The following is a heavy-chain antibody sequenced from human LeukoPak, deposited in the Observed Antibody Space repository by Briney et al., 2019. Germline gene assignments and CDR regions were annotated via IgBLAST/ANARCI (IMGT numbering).Heavy chain of an antibody. J-gene: IGHJ4*02. V-gene: IGHV4-39*07. CDR3: ARNSGASGTYSYYFDL. CDR1: GGSISSSSYY. D-gene: IGHD3-10*01. CDR2: IYYSGSA. Sequence: SETLSLTCTVSGGSISSSSYYWGWIRQPPGKGLEWIGSIYYSGSAYYNPSLKSRVTISVDTSKNQFSLKLSSVTAADTAVYYCARNSGASGTYSYYFDLWGQGTVVTVSS.